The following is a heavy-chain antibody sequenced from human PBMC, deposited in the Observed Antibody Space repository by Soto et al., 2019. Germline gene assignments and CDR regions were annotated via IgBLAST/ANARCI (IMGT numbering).Heavy chain of an antibody. V-gene: IGHV1-18*01. J-gene: IGHJ4*02. CDR1: GFPFSNSG. Sequence: VLLVQSGAEVKKPGASVKVSCKASGFPFSNSGIAWVRQAPGQGLEWMGWINIYNGKTNYAQTLQDRVTLTADTSTDTAYMELRSLRSDDTAVYYCARQTVWFFLPDFWGLGTLVTVSS. CDR2: INIYNGKT. CDR3: ARQTVWFFLPDF. D-gene: IGHD2-21*01.